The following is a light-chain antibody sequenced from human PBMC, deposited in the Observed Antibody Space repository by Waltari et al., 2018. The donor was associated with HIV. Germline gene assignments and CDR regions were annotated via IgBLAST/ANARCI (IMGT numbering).Light chain of an antibody. CDR2: DDG. J-gene: IGLJ2*01. CDR3: QVWDESSDYVL. V-gene: IGLV3-21*02. CDR1: NIRSHT. Sequence: SYVLTQTPSVSVAPGQTARITCGGNNIRSHTVHWYQQKPSQAPLLVVSDDGDRPSGIPERFSGSYSGNTATLTISRVEAGDEADYYCQVWDESSDYVLFGGGTKLTVL.